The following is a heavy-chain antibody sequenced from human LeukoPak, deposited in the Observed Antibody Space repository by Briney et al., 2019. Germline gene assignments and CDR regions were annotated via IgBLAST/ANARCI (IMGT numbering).Heavy chain of an antibody. Sequence: SETLSLTCTVSGGSISSYYWSWIRQPPGKGLEWIGYIYYSGSTNYNPSLKSRVTISVDTSKNQFSLKLSSVTAADTAVYYCARENRYCSSTSCSYYYYMGVWGKGTTVTVSS. D-gene: IGHD2-2*01. CDR1: GGSISSYY. CDR2: IYYSGST. V-gene: IGHV4-59*01. CDR3: ARENRYCSSTSCSYYYYMGV. J-gene: IGHJ6*03.